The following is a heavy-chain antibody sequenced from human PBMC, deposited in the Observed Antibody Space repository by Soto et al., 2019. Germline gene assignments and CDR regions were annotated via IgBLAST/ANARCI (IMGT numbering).Heavy chain of an antibody. CDR3: AREGRIVGATTKMHFDY. J-gene: IGHJ4*02. D-gene: IGHD1-26*01. CDR1: GGSIRSSNW. Sequence: QVQLQESGPGLVKPSGTLSLTCAVSGGSIRSSNWWSWVRQPPGKGLEWIGEIYHSGSTNYNPSLKSRVTISVDKSKNQFSLKRSSVTAADTAVYYCAREGRIVGATTKMHFDYWGQGTLVTVSS. CDR2: IYHSGST. V-gene: IGHV4-4*02.